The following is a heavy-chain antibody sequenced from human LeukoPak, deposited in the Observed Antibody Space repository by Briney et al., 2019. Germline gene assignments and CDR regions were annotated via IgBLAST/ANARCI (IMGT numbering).Heavy chain of an antibody. CDR2: IWYDGTRE. Sequence: GGSLRLSCAASGFTLSSHGMHWVRQAPGKGLEWVALIWYDGTRENYADSVKGRFTISRDLSKNTLNLRMNSLRVEDTAVFYCARDLSFGSLDFRGQGTLVTVSS. J-gene: IGHJ4*02. CDR1: GFTLSSHG. V-gene: IGHV3-33*01. CDR3: ARDLSFGSLDF. D-gene: IGHD1-26*01.